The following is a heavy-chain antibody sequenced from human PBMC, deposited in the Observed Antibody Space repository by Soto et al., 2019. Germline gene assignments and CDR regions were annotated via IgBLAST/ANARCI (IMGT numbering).Heavy chain of an antibody. CDR3: VKDRYVDY. CDR2: ISSNGGST. CDR1: GFTFSSYA. Sequence: GGSLSLSCSVFGFTFSSYAMHWVRQAPGKGLQYVSSISSNGGSTYYADSVKGRFTISRDNSKNTLYLQMSSLRVEDTAVYYCVKDRYVDYWGQGNLVTVSS. V-gene: IGHV3-64D*06. J-gene: IGHJ4*02.